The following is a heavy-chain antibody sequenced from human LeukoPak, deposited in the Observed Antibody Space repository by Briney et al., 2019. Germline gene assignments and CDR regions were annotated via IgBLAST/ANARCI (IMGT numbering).Heavy chain of an antibody. V-gene: IGHV4-34*01. CDR2: INHSGST. Sequence: SETLSLTCAVYGGSFSGYYWSWIRQPPGKGLEWIGEINHSGSTNYNPSLKSRVTISVDTSKNQFSLKLSSVTAADTAVYFCARGLILAAILFDPWGQGTLVTVSS. J-gene: IGHJ5*02. CDR3: ARGLILAAILFDP. D-gene: IGHD2-15*01. CDR1: GGSFSGYY.